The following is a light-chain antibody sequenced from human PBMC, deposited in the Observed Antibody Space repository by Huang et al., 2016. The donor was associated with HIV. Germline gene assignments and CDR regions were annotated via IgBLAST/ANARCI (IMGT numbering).Light chain of an antibody. CDR2: GSS. J-gene: IGKJ4*01. CDR3: QQYNNWRLS. V-gene: IGKV3-15*01. Sequence: IVMTQSPATLSVSPGERVTVSCRANRSVSSNLAWYQQRPGQAPRLLIYGSSTTATGIPARFSGSGSGTDFSLTISSLQSEDFALYYCQQYNNWRLSFGGGTRVDI. CDR1: RSVSSN.